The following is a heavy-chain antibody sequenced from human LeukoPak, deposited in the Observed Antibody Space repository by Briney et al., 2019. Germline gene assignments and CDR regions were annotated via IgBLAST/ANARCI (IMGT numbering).Heavy chain of an antibody. V-gene: IGHV3-15*04. D-gene: IGHD3-10*01. CDR3: TTYGSGRKFDY. Sequence: PGGSLRLSCEASGFTFSNVWTRWVRQIPREGLGWVGRIESKTDGGTTDYAAPVEGRFTISSDDTTTPWYCQMNRLKSEVTVVYYCTTYGSGRKFDYWGQGILVTVSS. J-gene: IGHJ4*02. CDR1: GFTFSNVW. CDR2: IESKTDGGTT.